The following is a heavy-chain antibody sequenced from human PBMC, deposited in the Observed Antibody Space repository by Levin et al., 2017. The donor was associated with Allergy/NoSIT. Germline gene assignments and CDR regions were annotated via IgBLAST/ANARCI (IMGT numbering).Heavy chain of an antibody. CDR2: TYYRSKWYN. CDR1: GASVSSNSAA. V-gene: IGHV6-1*01. CDR3: ARDLPLPPAPAAGTLWDPGTDAFDI. J-gene: IGHJ3*02. D-gene: IGHD6-13*01. Sequence: SETLSLTCAISGASVSSNSAAWNWIRQSPSRGLEWLGRTYYRSKWYNDYAVSVKSRITINPDTSKNQFSLQLNSVTPEDTAVYYCARDLPLPPAPAAGTLWDPGTDAFDIWGQGTMVTVSS.